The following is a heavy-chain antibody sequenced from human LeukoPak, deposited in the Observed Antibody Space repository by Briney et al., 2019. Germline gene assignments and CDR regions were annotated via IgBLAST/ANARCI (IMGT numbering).Heavy chain of an antibody. J-gene: IGHJ6*03. V-gene: IGHV3-7*01. Sequence: GGSLRLSCAASGFTLSSYWMSWVRQAPGKGREWVANIKQDGSEKYYMDSVTGRFTISRDNAKNTLYLQMNSLRAEDTAVYYCARVRGDGYNYNYYYYMDVWGKGTTVTVSS. D-gene: IGHD5-24*01. CDR1: GFTLSSYW. CDR2: IKQDGSEK. CDR3: ARVRGDGYNYNYYYYMDV.